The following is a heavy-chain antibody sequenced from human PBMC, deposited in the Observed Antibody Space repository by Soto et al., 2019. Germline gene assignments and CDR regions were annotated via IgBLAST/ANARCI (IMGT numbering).Heavy chain of an antibody. Sequence: TSETLSLTCSVSGTSVSNYYWSWIRQPAGKGLEHIGRIYTSGSTSYSPSLKSRVTMSMDTSQTQIYLNLTSVTAADTAVYYCARGGIQLSYAFDYWGQGILVTVSS. J-gene: IGHJ4*02. CDR2: IYTSGST. CDR1: GTSVSNYY. D-gene: IGHD5-18*01. CDR3: ARGGIQLSYAFDY. V-gene: IGHV4-4*07.